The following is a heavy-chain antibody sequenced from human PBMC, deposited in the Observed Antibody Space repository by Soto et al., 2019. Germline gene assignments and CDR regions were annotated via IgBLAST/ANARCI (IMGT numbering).Heavy chain of an antibody. CDR3: AKQRGPTGTTVRFDP. CDR2: LSGSGGST. J-gene: IGHJ5*02. V-gene: IGHV3-23*01. Sequence: EVQLLESGGGLEQPGGSLRLSCAASGFTFSSYAMSWVRQAPGKGLEWVSSLSGSGGSTYYADSVKGRFTISRDNSKNTQYPQRNSLRAEDTGVYYCAKQRGPTGTTVRFDPWCQGTLVTVSS. D-gene: IGHD1-1*01. CDR1: GFTFSSYA.